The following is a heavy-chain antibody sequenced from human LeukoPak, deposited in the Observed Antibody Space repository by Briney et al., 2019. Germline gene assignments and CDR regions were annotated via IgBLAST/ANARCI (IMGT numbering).Heavy chain of an antibody. Sequence: AGGSLRLSCAASGFTFSSYWMHWVRQAPGKGLVWVSRINSDGSSTGYADSVKGRFTISRDNAKNTLYLQMNSLRAEDTAVYYCARERYYGSGNSYFDYWGQGTLVTVSS. CDR1: GFTFSSYW. J-gene: IGHJ4*02. CDR3: ARERYYGSGNSYFDY. D-gene: IGHD3-10*01. CDR2: INSDGSST. V-gene: IGHV3-74*01.